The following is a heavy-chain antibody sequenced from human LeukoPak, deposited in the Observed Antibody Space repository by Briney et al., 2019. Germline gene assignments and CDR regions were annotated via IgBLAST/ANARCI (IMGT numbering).Heavy chain of an antibody. CDR1: GGSISSGSYY. V-gene: IGHV4-61*02. CDR2: IYTSGST. J-gene: IGHJ4*02. D-gene: IGHD3-9*01. Sequence: SETLSLTCTVSGGSISSGSYYWRWIRQPAGKGLEWIGRIYTSGSTNYNPSLKSRVTISVDTSKNQFSLKLSSVTAADTAVYYCAREAPSTGYDILTGYYLPYYFDYWGQGTLVTVSS. CDR3: AREAPSTGYDILTGYYLPYYFDY.